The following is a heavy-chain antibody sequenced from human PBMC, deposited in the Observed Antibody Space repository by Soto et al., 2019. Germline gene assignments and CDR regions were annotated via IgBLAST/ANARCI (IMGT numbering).Heavy chain of an antibody. V-gene: IGHV3-74*03. D-gene: IGHD2-2*01. J-gene: IGHJ4*02. CDR2: ISDDVQIT. CDR3: MRGPRASSSGTGAY. CDR1: GFVFKMYY. Sequence: PGRCRRRDCESSGFVFKMYYMHWVLQVPGKVPEWVSRISDDVQITTYADSGKDRFTISRDDAEDTLYLQLDSLRGDDTGLSYRMRGPRASSSGTGAYWGRGTQVTVSS.